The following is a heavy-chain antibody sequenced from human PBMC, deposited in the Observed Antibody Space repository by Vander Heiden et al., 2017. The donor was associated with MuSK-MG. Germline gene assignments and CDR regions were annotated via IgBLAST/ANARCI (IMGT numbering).Heavy chain of an antibody. CDR3: ARCSVAAAGTGDFDY. D-gene: IGHD6-13*01. V-gene: IGHV1-2*02. CDR1: GYTFTGYY. J-gene: IGHJ4*02. CDR2: INPNSGGT. Sequence: QVQLMQSGAEVKKPGASVKVSCKASGYTFTGYYMHWVRQAPGQGLEWMGWINPNSGGTNYAQKFQGRVTMTRDTSISTAYMELSRLRSDDTAVYYCARCSVAAAGTGDFDYWGQGTLVTVSS.